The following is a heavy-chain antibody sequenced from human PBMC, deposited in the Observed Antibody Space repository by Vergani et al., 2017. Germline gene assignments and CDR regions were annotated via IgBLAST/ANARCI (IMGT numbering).Heavy chain of an antibody. J-gene: IGHJ3*02. Sequence: QVQLVQSGAEVKKPGSSVKVSCKASGGTFSSYAISWVRQAPGQGLEWMGGIIPIFDKANYAQKFQGRVTITADESTSTAYMELSSLRSEETAVYYCARGGPTTEVTEDAFDIWGQGTMVTVAS. V-gene: IGHV1-69*13. CDR3: ARGGPTTEVTEDAFDI. CDR1: GGTFSSYA. D-gene: IGHD4-23*01. CDR2: IIPIFDKA.